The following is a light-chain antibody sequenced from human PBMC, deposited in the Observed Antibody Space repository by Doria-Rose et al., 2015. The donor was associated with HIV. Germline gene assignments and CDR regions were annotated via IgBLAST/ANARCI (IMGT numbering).Light chain of an antibody. CDR3: QKYNSAHLT. Sequence: DIRMTPSPSSLSASVGDRVTITCRASQDINNFLAWYQQKPGKLPKLLIYAASTLHSGVPSRFSGSGSGTDLTLTISSLKPEDVATYDCQKYNSAHLTFGGGTRVEIK. CDR2: AAS. V-gene: IGKV1-27*01. CDR1: QDINNF. J-gene: IGKJ4*01.